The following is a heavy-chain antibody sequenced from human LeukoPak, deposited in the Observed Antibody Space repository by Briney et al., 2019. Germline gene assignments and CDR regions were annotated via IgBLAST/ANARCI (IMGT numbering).Heavy chain of an antibody. CDR2: IWYDGSNK. CDR1: GFTFSSYG. CDR3: KKDPYSKGTTVVPTDY. J-gene: IGHJ4*02. D-gene: IGHD4-23*01. Sequence: GRSLRLSCAASGFTFSSYGMHWVRQAPGKGLEWVAVIWYDGSNKYYADSVKGRFTISRDNSKNTLHLQMNSLRAEDTAVYYCKKDPYSKGTTVVPTDYWGQGTLVTVSS. V-gene: IGHV3-33*06.